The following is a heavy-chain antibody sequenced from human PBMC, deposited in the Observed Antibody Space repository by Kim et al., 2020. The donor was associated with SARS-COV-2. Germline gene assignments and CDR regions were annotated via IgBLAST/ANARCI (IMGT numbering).Heavy chain of an antibody. J-gene: IGHJ4*02. D-gene: IGHD1-26*01. CDR3: ARGGPGRSYYDPCVYFDY. Sequence: KDRFTISRDNAKNTLYLQMNSLRAEDTAVYYCARGGPGRSYYDPCVYFDYWGQGTLVTVSS. V-gene: IGHV3-66*01.